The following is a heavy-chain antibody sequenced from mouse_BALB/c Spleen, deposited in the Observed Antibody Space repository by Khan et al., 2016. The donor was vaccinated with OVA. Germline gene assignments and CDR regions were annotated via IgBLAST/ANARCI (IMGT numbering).Heavy chain of an antibody. D-gene: IGHD1-1*01. Sequence: QVQLQQSGAELVRPGSSVKISCKASGYAFSSYWMNWVKQRPGQGLEWIGQIYPGDGDTNYNGKFKGKATLTADKSSSTAYMQLSSLTSEDSAVYFCARGTTVVATDWGQGTTLTVSS. CDR3: ARGTTVVATD. CDR1: GYAFSSYW. V-gene: IGHV1-80*01. CDR2: IYPGDGDT. J-gene: IGHJ2*01.